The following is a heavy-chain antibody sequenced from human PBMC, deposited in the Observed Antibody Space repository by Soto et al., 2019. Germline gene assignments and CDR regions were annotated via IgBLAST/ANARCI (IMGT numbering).Heavy chain of an antibody. Sequence: KPSETLSLTCTVAGGSISTGGYYWSWIRQHPGKGLEWIGYIYYSGTTYYNPSLKSRVTISVDTSKNQFSLNLSSVTAADTAVYYCATYIWGSYRSFDYWGQGTLVTVSS. CDR3: ATYIWGSYRSFDY. CDR2: IYYSGTT. CDR1: GGSISTGGYY. J-gene: IGHJ4*02. D-gene: IGHD3-16*02. V-gene: IGHV4-31*03.